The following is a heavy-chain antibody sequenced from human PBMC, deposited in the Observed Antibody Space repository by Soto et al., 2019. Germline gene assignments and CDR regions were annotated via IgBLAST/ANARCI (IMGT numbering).Heavy chain of an antibody. Sequence: QVQLVQSGAEVKKPGASVKVSCKASGYTFTSYGINWVRQAPGQGLEWMGWISIYQGNTEFAQKVQGRVTMTTDTSTSTVYMELRSLRSDDTAVYYCARTGDVSGSYSDRYYYYGMDVWGQGTTVTVSS. V-gene: IGHV1-18*01. J-gene: IGHJ6*02. CDR3: ARTGDVSGSYSDRYYYYGMDV. CDR2: ISIYQGNT. D-gene: IGHD3-10*01. CDR1: GYTFTSYG.